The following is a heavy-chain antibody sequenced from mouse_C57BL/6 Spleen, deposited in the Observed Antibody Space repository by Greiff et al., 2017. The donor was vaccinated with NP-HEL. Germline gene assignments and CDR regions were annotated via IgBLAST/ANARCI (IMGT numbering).Heavy chain of an antibody. J-gene: IGHJ4*01. V-gene: IGHV1-81*01. CDR2: LYPRSGNP. D-gene: IGHD1-1*01. Sequence: QVQLKESGAELARPGASVKLSCKASGYTFTSYGISWVKQRTGQGLEWIGELYPRSGNPYSNEKFKGKATLTADKSSSTAYMELRSLTSEDSAVYFCARGGVKDYYYGSSYDYAMDYWGQGTSVTVSS. CDR1: GYTFTSYG. CDR3: ARGGVKDYYYGSSYDYAMDY.